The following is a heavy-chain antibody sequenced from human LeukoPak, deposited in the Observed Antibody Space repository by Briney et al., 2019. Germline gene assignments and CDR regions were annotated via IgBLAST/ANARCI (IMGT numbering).Heavy chain of an antibody. J-gene: IGHJ5*02. V-gene: IGHV4-34*01. CDR3: ARYASRGWTMVRGVGTPRNWFDP. CDR2: INHSGST. CDR1: GGSFSGYY. D-gene: IGHD3-10*01. Sequence: SETLSLTCAVYGGSFSGYYWSWIRQPPGKGLEWIGEINHSGSTNYNPSLKSRVTISVDTSKNQFSLKLSSVTAADTAVYYCARYASRGWTMVRGVGTPRNWFDPWGQGTLVTVSS.